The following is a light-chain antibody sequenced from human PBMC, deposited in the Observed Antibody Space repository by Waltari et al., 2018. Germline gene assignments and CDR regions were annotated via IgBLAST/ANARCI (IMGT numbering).Light chain of an antibody. V-gene: IGKV3-15*01. Sequence: EIVMTQSPATLSVSPGERATLSCRASQSISSNLAWYQHRPGQAPRLLIYDASTRATGIPARFSGSGSGTEFTLTISSLQSEDFALYYCQQYNNWPQTFGQGTKVE. CDR2: DAS. CDR1: QSISSN. CDR3: QQYNNWPQT. J-gene: IGKJ1*01.